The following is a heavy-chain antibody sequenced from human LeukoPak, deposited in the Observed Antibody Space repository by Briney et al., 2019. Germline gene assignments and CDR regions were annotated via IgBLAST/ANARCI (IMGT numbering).Heavy chain of an antibody. J-gene: IGHJ4*02. CDR2: IYTSGNT. CDR1: GGSISSYY. CDR3: ARLGFGDYPFDY. V-gene: IGHV4-4*07. Sequence: SETLSLTCTVSGGSISSYYWSWIRQPAGKGLEWIGHIYTSGNTNYNPSLKSRVAMSVGTSKNQFSLKLSSVTAADTAVYYCARLGFGDYPFDYWGQGTLVTVSS. D-gene: IGHD4-17*01.